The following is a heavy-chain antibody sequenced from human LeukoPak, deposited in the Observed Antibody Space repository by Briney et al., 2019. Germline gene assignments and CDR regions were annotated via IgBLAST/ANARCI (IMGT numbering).Heavy chain of an antibody. CDR1: GFTFSSYS. CDR2: ISSSDTYI. V-gene: IGHV3-21*01. D-gene: IGHD3-16*01. J-gene: IGHJ4*02. Sequence: GGSLRLSCAASGFTFSSYSMNWVRQAPGKGLEWVSSISSSDTYIYHADSVKGRFTISRDNAKNSLYLQMNSLRAEDTAVYYCARDYDDYVWGSYTDYWGQGTLVTDSS. CDR3: ARDYDDYVWGSYTDY.